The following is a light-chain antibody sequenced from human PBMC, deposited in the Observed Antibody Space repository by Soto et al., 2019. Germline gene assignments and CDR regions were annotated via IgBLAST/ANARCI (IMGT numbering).Light chain of an antibody. CDR3: QQRSNLPLMYT. CDR2: DAS. J-gene: IGKJ2*01. V-gene: IGKV3-11*01. Sequence: EIVLTQSPATLSLSPGERATLSCRASQSVRRYLAWYQQKPGQAPRLLIYDASNRATGIPARFSGSGSGTDFTLTISRLEPEDFAVYYCQQRSNLPLMYTFGQGTKLEIK. CDR1: QSVRRY.